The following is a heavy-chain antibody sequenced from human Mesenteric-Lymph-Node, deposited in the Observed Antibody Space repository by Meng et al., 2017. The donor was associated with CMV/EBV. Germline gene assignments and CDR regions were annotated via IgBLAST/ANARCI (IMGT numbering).Heavy chain of an antibody. CDR2: ITWNSGTI. J-gene: IGHJ4*02. V-gene: IGHV3-9*01. Sequence: SLKISCAASGFTFDDYAMHWVRQAPGKGLEWVSGITWNSGTIGYADSVKGRFTISRDNAKNSLYLQMNSLRPEDTALYYCARGDPTVTTDYWGQGTLVTVSS. CDR1: GFTFDDYA. CDR3: ARGDPTVTTDY. D-gene: IGHD4-17*01.